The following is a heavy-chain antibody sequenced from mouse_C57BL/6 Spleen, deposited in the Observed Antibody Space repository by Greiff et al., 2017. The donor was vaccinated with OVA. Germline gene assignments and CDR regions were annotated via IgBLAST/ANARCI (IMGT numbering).Heavy chain of an antibody. D-gene: IGHD2-10*02. CDR1: GYSITSGYY. Sequence: EVQLQESGPGLVKPSQSLSLTCSVTGYSITSGYYWNWIRQFPGNKLEWMGYISYDGSNNSNPSLKNRISITRDTSKNQFFLKLNSVTTEDTATYYCARAYGPFDYWGQGTTLTVSS. CDR2: ISYDGSN. J-gene: IGHJ2*01. CDR3: ARAYGPFDY. V-gene: IGHV3-6*01.